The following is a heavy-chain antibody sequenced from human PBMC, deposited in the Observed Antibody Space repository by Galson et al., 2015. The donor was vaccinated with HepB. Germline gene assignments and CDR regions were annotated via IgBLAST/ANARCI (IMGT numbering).Heavy chain of an antibody. CDR2: ISSSGSTI. CDR1: GFTFSSYE. Sequence: SLRLSCAASGFTFSSYEMNWVRQAPGKGLEWVSYISSSGSTIYYADSVKGRFTISRDNAKNSLYLLMNSLRAEDTAVYYCASSLVVPAAHRPSWGQGTLVTVSS. D-gene: IGHD2-2*01. V-gene: IGHV3-48*03. J-gene: IGHJ5*02. CDR3: ASSLVVPAAHRPS.